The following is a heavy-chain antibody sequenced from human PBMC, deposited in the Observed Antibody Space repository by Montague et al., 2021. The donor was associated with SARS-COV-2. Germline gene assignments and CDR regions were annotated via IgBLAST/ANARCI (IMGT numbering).Heavy chain of an antibody. Sequence: SETLSLTCTVSGGSTASHYWNWIRQSPGKRPEWTGYVYYNGDTKYNPSLQSRVTISVDTSKNQFSLKLSSVTAADTAVYYCARGGRQWLVIDPRYYFDYWGQGTLVTVSS. J-gene: IGHJ4*01. V-gene: IGHV4-59*11. CDR2: VYYNGDT. CDR1: GGSTASHY. D-gene: IGHD6-19*01. CDR3: ARGGRQWLVIDPRYYFDY.